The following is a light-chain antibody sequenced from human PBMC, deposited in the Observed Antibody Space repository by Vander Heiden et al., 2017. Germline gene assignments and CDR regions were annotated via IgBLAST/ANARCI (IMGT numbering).Light chain of an antibody. CDR2: GNS. J-gene: IGLJ1*01. Sequence: QSVLTQPPSVSGAPGQRVTISCTGSSSNIGAGYDVHWYQQLPGTAPKLLIYGNSNRPSGVPDRFSGSKTGTPPSLAITGLQAEDEAEYYCQSYDSSLSGYVFGTGTKVTVL. CDR1: SSNIGAGYD. V-gene: IGLV1-40*01. CDR3: QSYDSSLSGYV.